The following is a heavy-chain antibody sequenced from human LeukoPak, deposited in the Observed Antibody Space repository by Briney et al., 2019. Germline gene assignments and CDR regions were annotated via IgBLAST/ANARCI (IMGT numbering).Heavy chain of an antibody. CDR1: GFTFSTYA. CDR2: ISGSGDTT. CDR3: AKSRGESRGASNY. J-gene: IGHJ4*02. D-gene: IGHD1-26*01. V-gene: IGHV3-23*01. Sequence: GGSLRLSCAASGFTFSTYAMNWVRQAPGKGLEWVSFISGSGDTTYYADSVKGRFTISRDSSKNTLYLQMNSLRAEDTAVYYCAKSRGESRGASNYWGQGTLVTVSS.